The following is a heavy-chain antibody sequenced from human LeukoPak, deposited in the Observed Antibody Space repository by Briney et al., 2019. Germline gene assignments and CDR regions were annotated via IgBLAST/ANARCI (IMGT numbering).Heavy chain of an antibody. J-gene: IGHJ4*02. Sequence: GGSLRLSCAASGFTFSSYGMHWVCQAPGKGPEWVAFVHYDGRDTNYADSVQGRFIISRDNSKYTLYLQMNRLTVDDTGVYYCARAAEKYVSLHYLEYWGQGTLVTVSS. CDR2: VHYDGRDT. D-gene: IGHD2-8*01. CDR1: GFTFSSYG. CDR3: ARAAEKYVSLHYLEY. V-gene: IGHV3-30*02.